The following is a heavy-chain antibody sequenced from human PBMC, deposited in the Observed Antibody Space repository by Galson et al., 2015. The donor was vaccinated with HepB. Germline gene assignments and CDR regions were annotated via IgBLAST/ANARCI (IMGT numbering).Heavy chain of an antibody. CDR1: GGSFSGYY. J-gene: IGHJ4*02. V-gene: IGHV4-34*01. CDR3: ARGALLRFLEWFGPGDY. Sequence: ETLSLTCAVYGGSFSGYYWSWIRQPPGKGLEWIGEINHSGSTNYNPSLKSRVTISVDTSKNQFSLKLSSVTAADTAVYYCARGALLRFLEWFGPGDYWGQGTLVTVSS. CDR2: INHSGST. D-gene: IGHD3-3*01.